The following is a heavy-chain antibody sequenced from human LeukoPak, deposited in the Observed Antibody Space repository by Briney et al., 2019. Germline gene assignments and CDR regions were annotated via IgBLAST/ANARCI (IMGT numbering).Heavy chain of an antibody. Sequence: GGSLRLSCAASGFTFSSYWMSWVRQAPGKGLEWVANIKQDGSEKYYVDSVKGRFTISRDNAKNSLYLQMNSLRAEETAVYYCSRLDLGVVVIASDHAFDIWGQGAMVTVSS. V-gene: IGHV3-7*01. CDR3: SRLDLGVVVIASDHAFDI. CDR1: GFTFSSYW. D-gene: IGHD2-21*01. CDR2: IKQDGSEK. J-gene: IGHJ3*02.